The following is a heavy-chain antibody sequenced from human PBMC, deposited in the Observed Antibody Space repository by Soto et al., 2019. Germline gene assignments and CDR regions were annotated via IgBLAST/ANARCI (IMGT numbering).Heavy chain of an antibody. D-gene: IGHD6-19*01. J-gene: IGHJ5*02. Sequence: QVRLVESGGGVVQPGRSLRLSCTASGFSFSSYAMYWFRQPPGKGLEWVAVISKDGMNKNYADPVKGRVTVSRDNANYSLDLQLNSLRGEDTAMYYWARDMYSSDYFVKWFEPWGQGTLVTVSS. CDR3: ARDMYSSDYFVKWFEP. CDR2: ISKDGMNK. V-gene: IGHV3-30*04. CDR1: GFSFSSYA.